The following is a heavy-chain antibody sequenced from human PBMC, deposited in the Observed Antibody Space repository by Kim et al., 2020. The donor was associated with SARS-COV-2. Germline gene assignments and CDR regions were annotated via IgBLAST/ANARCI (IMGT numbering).Heavy chain of an antibody. CDR2: TYYRSKWYN. J-gene: IGHJ5*02. V-gene: IGHV6-1*01. CDR3: AREKSTEGSSDHNWFDP. CDR1: GDSVSSNSAA. Sequence: SQTLSLTCAISGDSVSSNSAAWNWIRQSPSRGLEWLGRTYYRSKWYNDYAVSVKSRITINPDTSKNQFSLQLNSVTPEDTAVYYCAREKSTEGSSDHNWFDPWGQGTLVTVSS. D-gene: IGHD6-19*01.